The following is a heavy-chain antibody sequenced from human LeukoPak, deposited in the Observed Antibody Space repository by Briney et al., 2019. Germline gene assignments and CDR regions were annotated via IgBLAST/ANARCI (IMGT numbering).Heavy chain of an antibody. CDR3: TSGVGTLDY. CDR2: IQSTTNGGTP. V-gene: IGHV3-15*01. D-gene: IGHD1-14*01. J-gene: IGHJ4*02. CDR1: GFTFFNAW. Sequence: GGSLRLSCAASGFTFFNAWMSWVRQALGEGLEWVGRIQSTTNGGTPDYATPVKGRFTISRDDSKNTLYLQMISLKTEDTAVYYCTSGVGTLDYWGQGALVTVSS.